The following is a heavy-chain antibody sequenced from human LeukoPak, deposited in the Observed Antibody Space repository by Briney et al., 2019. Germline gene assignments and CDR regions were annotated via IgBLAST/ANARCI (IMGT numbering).Heavy chain of an antibody. CDR3: ARDWLTGYYDRGGFDY. J-gene: IGHJ4*02. CDR2: ISYDGSNK. D-gene: IGHD3-9*01. V-gene: IGHV3-30-3*01. Sequence: GRSLRLSCAASGFTFSSYAMHWVRQAPGKGLEWVAVISYDGSNKYYADSVKGRFTISRDNSKNTLYLQMNSLRAEDTAVYYCARDWLTGYYDRGGFDYWGQGTLVTASS. CDR1: GFTFSSYA.